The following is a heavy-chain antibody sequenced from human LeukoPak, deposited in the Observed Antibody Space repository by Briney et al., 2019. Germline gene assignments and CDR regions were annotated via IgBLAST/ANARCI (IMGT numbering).Heavy chain of an antibody. Sequence: ASVKVSCKASGYTFTSYDINWVRQATGQGLEWMGWMNPNSGNTGYAQKFQGRVTMTRNTPISTAYMELSSLRSEDTAVYYCARGRTPYYYDSSGYCWGQGTLVTVSS. CDR3: ARGRTPYYYDSSGYC. J-gene: IGHJ4*02. CDR2: MNPNSGNT. CDR1: GYTFTSYD. V-gene: IGHV1-8*01. D-gene: IGHD3-22*01.